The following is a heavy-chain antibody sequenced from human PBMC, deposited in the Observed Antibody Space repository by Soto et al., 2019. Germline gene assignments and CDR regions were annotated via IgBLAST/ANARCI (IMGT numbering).Heavy chain of an antibody. D-gene: IGHD3-16*01. CDR1: CGSFSGYT. Sequence: QVQLQQWGAGLLKPSETLSLTCAVYCGSFSGYTWIWIRQPPGKGLEWIGEINHSGTTNHNPSLKSRVIISVDTSKKQFSLRLTSVTAADTAVYYCARGSDYTSSFDYWGQGTLVTVSS. V-gene: IGHV4-34*01. CDR3: ARGSDYTSSFDY. J-gene: IGHJ4*02. CDR2: INHSGTT.